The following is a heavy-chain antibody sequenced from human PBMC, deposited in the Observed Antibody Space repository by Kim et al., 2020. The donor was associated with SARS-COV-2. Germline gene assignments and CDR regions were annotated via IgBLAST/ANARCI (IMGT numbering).Heavy chain of an antibody. D-gene: IGHD6-13*01. V-gene: IGHV6-1*01. CDR1: GDSVSSNSAA. CDR3: ARGWSYSSSWYAYRSARTNYYFDY. J-gene: IGHJ4*02. CDR2: TYYRSKWYN. Sequence: SQTLSLTCAISGDSVSSNSAAWNWIRQSPSRGLEWLGRTYYRSKWYNDYAVSVKSRITINPDTSKNQFSLQLNSVTPEDTAVYYCARGWSYSSSWYAYRSARTNYYFDYWGQGTLVTVSS.